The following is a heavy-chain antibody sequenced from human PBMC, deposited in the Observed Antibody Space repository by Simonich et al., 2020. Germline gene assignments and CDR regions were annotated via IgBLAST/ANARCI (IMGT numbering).Heavy chain of an antibody. Sequence: QVQLQQWGAGLLKPSETLSLTCAVYGGSFSGYYWSWIRQPPGKGLEWIGEINHSGCTNYNPPLRSRVTISVDTSKNQFSLKLSSVTAADTAVYYCARGKGWKNAFDIWGQGTMVTVSS. D-gene: IGHD1-1*01. V-gene: IGHV4-34*01. CDR3: ARGKGWKNAFDI. CDR1: GGSFSGYY. CDR2: INHSGCT. J-gene: IGHJ3*02.